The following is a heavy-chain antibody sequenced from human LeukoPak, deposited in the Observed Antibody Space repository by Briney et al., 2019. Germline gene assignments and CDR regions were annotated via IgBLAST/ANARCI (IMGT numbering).Heavy chain of an antibody. D-gene: IGHD2-15*01. J-gene: IGHJ5*02. CDR1: GFTFSSYW. CDR2: INTDGSRT. V-gene: IGHV3-74*01. CDR3: ARKLGYCSGGSCYPNWFDP. Sequence: GGSLRLSCAASGFTFSSYWMHWVRQAPGRGLVWVSRINTDGSRTGYADSVKGRFTISRDNAKNSLYLQMNSLRAEDTAVYYCARKLGYCSGGSCYPNWFDPWGQGTLVTVSS.